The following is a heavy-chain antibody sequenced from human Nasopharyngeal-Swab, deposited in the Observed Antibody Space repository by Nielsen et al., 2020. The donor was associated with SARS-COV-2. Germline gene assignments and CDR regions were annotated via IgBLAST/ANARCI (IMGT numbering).Heavy chain of an antibody. D-gene: IGHD2-21*01. CDR2: ISGSGDTT. V-gene: IGHV3-23*01. CDR1: GLTFRSYA. CDR3: AKAPYLRGLDV. J-gene: IGHJ6*02. Sequence: GGSLRLSCAAYGLTFRSYAMSWVRQATGKGLEWVSIISGSGDTTYYADSVKDRFTISRDNSKNTLYLQTNSLRVEDTAVYYCAKAPYLRGLDVWGQGTPVTVSS.